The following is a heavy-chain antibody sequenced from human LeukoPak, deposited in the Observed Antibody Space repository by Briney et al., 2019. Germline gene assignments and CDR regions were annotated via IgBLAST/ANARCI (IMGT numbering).Heavy chain of an antibody. CDR1: GFTFSSYA. V-gene: IGHV3-30-3*01. J-gene: IGHJ3*02. CDR3: AKDQSDAFDI. CDR2: ISYDGSNK. Sequence: GGSLRLSCAASGFTFSSYAMHWVRQAPGKGLEWVAVISYDGSNKYYADSVKGRFTISRDNSKNTLYLQMNSLRAEDTALYYCAKDQSDAFDIWGQGTMVTVSS.